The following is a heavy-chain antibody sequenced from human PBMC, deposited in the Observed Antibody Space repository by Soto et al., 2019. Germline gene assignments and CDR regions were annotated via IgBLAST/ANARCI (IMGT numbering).Heavy chain of an antibody. CDR1: GYTFTSYA. CDR2: INAGNGNT. J-gene: IGHJ4*02. CDR3: ASNSGYDFYYFDY. D-gene: IGHD5-12*01. V-gene: IGHV1-3*01. Sequence: ASVKVSCKASGYTFTSYAMHWVRQAPGQRLEWMGWINAGNGNTKYSQEFQGRVTITRDTSASTAYMELSSLRSEDTAVYYCASNSGYDFYYFDYWGQGTLVTVSS.